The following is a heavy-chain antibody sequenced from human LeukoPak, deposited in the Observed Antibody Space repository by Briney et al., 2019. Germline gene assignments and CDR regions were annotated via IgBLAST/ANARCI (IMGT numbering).Heavy chain of an antibody. D-gene: IGHD3-3*01. CDR2: MNPNSGNT. V-gene: IGHV1-8*01. J-gene: IGHJ6*02. CDR1: GYTFTSYD. Sequence: GASVKVSCKASGYTFTSYDINWVRQATGQGLEWMGWMNPNSGNTGYAQKFQGRVTMTRNTSISTAYMELSSLRSEDTAVYYCARAEYKTSYDFWSGYYRSGDYYYYGMDVWAKGPRSPSP. CDR3: ARAEYKTSYDFWSGYYRSGDYYYYGMDV.